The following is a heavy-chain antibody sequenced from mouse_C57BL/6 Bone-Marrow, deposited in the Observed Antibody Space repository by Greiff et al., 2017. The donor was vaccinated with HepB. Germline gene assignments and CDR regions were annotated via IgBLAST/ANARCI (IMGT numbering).Heavy chain of an antibody. CDR3: ANYDGYHGGFAY. Sequence: VKLMESGPGLVQPSQSLSITCTVSGFSLTSYGVHWVRQSPGKGLEWLGVIWRGGSTDYNAAFMSRLSITKDNSKSQVFCKMNSLQADDTAIYYCANYDGYHGGFAYWGQGTLVTVSA. CDR1: GFSLTSYG. CDR2: IWRGGST. J-gene: IGHJ3*01. V-gene: IGHV2-5*01. D-gene: IGHD2-3*01.